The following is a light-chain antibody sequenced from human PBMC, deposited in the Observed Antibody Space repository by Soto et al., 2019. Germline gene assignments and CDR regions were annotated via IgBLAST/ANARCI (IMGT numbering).Light chain of an antibody. Sequence: EIVLTQSPGTLSLSPGERATLSCRASQSVGSNFLAWYQQRPGQAPRLLIYGASSRATGIPDRFSGSGSGTDFTLTISRLEPVDFAVYYCQHYGSSPWTFGQGTEVEIK. V-gene: IGKV3-20*01. J-gene: IGKJ1*01. CDR1: QSVGSNF. CDR2: GAS. CDR3: QHYGSSPWT.